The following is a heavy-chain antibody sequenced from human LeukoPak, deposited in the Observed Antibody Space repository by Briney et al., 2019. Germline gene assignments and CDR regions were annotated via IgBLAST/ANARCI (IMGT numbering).Heavy chain of an antibody. D-gene: IGHD1-26*01. CDR2: IKEDGSEK. J-gene: IGHJ3*02. CDR3: ARVGDSDAFDI. CDR1: GFTFSRYW. V-gene: IGHV3-7*03. Sequence: PGGSLRLSCAASGFTFSRYWMTWVRQAPGTGLELVANIKEDGSEKYYVDSVKGRFTISRDNRKNSLYLQMNSLRAEDTAVYYCARVGDSDAFDIWGQGTMVTVSS.